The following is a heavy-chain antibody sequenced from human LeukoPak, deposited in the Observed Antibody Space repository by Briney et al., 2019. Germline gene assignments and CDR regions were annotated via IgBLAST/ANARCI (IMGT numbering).Heavy chain of an antibody. CDR1: GGSFSGYY. D-gene: IGHD3-10*01. Sequence: PSETLSLTCAVYGGSFSGYYWSWIRQPPGKGLEWIGEINHSGSTNYNPSLKSRVTISVDTSKNQFSLKLSSVTAADTAVYYWARVPYYYGSGSYYGVYYYYYGMDVWGKGTTVTVSS. CDR2: INHSGST. J-gene: IGHJ6*04. V-gene: IGHV4-34*01. CDR3: ARVPYYYGSGSYYGVYYYYYGMDV.